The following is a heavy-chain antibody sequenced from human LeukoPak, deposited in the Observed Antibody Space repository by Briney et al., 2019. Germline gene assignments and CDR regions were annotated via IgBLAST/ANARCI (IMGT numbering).Heavy chain of an antibody. V-gene: IGHV1-18*01. J-gene: IGHJ5*02. CDR2: ISAYNGHA. CDR1: GYTFSTYG. CDR3: ARDQRFGIAAVDSWFDP. Sequence: ASVKVSCMASGYTFSTYGINWVRQAPGQGLEWMGWISAYNGHAIYAQMFQGRVTLTTSTSTNTAYMELRSLRSDDTAVYYCARDQRFGIAAVDSWFDPWGQGTLVTVSS. D-gene: IGHD6-13*01.